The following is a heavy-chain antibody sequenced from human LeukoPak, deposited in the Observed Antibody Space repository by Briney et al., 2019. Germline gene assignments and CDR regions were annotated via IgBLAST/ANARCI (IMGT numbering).Heavy chain of an antibody. V-gene: IGHV1-69*13. CDR3: ARDGGWPNDAFDI. D-gene: IGHD6-19*01. CDR2: IIPIFGTA. CDR1: GYTFTTYG. Sequence: GASVKVSCKASGYTFTTYGINWVRQAPGQGLEWMGGIIPIFGTANYAQKFQGRVTITADESTSTAYMELSSLRSEDTAVYYCARDGGWPNDAFDIWGQGTMVTVSS. J-gene: IGHJ3*02.